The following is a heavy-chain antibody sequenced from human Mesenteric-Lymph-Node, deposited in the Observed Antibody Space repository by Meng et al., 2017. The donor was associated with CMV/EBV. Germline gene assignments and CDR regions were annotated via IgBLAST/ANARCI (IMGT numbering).Heavy chain of an antibody. CDR2: IHHSGSS. Sequence: SETLSPTCAVYGASFSGFCWSWIRQLPGEGLEWMGEIHHSGSSSYNPSLKSRVLMSVDTSKNQFPLKLNSVTAADTAVYYCARLRTSRYYYDAMDVWGQGTMVTVSS. V-gene: IGHV4-34*01. CDR3: ARLRTSRYYYDAMDV. CDR1: GASFSGFC. J-gene: IGHJ6*02. D-gene: IGHD1-14*01.